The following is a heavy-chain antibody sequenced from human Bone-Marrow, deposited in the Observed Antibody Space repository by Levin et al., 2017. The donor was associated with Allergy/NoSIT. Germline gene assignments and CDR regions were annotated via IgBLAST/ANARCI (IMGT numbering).Heavy chain of an antibody. V-gene: IGHV3-48*02. CDR2: ITSSGDST. CDR1: GFTFRHYT. Sequence: ASVKVSCAASGFTFRHYTMNWVRQAPGKGLEWVSCITSSGDSTYYADSVKGRFTISRDNAKNSLYLQLNRLRDEDTAMHYCARDPARGYYDSSGYSGDHWGQGTLVTVSS. J-gene: IGHJ4*02. D-gene: IGHD3-22*01. CDR3: ARDPARGYYDSSGYSGDH.